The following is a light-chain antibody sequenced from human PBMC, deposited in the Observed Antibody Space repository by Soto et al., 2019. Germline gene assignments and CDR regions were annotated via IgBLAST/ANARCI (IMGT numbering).Light chain of an antibody. V-gene: IGKV3-15*01. CDR1: QSVSSN. CDR3: QQYNNWPQT. J-gene: IGKJ1*01. Sequence: EIVMTQSPVTLSVSPGERATLSCRASQSVSSNLAWYQQKPGQAPSLLIYGAFTRATGIPARFSGTGSGTEFTLTISSLQSEDFALYYCQQYNNWPQTFGQGTKVDIK. CDR2: GAF.